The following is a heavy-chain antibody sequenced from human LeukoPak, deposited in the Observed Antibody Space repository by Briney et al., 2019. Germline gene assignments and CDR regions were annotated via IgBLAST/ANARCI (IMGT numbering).Heavy chain of an antibody. CDR3: ARAPNGYYPLDY. J-gene: IGHJ4*02. Sequence: SETLSLTCTVSGGSISAHFWTWIRQPPGMGLEWIGYIYYTGSTNYNPSLKSRVTISLDTSKNQFSLHLSFVTAADTAVYYCARAPNGYYPLDYWGQGTLVTVSS. CDR1: GGSISAHF. V-gene: IGHV4-59*11. D-gene: IGHD3-22*01. CDR2: IYYTGST.